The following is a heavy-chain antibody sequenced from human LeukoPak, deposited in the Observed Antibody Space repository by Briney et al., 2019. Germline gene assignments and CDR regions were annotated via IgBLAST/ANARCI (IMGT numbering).Heavy chain of an antibody. V-gene: IGHV3-23*01. D-gene: IGHD5-12*01. CDR1: GFTFSNYA. J-gene: IGHJ4*02. Sequence: PGGSLRLSCAASGFTFSNYAMSWVRQAPGKGLEWVSAISGSGGTKYYADSVKGRFTISRDNSKNTLYLQMNSLRAEDTAVYYCAKDGYSGYGYCFDYWGQGTLVTVSS. CDR3: AKDGYSGYGYCFDY. CDR2: ISGSGGTK.